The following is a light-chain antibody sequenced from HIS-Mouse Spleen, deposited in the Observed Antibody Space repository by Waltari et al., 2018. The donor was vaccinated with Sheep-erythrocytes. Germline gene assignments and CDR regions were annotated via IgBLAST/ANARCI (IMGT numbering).Light chain of an antibody. CDR1: KLGDKY. Sequence: SYELTQPPSVSVSPGQTASITCSGDKLGDKYACWYQQKPGQSPVLVIYQDSKRPSGISERFSGSNSGNTATLTISGTQAMDEADYYCQAWDSGTAVFGGGTKLTVL. V-gene: IGLV3-1*01. J-gene: IGLJ2*01. CDR2: QDS. CDR3: QAWDSGTAV.